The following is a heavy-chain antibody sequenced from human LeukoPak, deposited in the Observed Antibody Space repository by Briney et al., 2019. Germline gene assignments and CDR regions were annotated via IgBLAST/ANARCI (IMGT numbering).Heavy chain of an antibody. V-gene: IGHV3-23*01. Sequence: GGTLRLSCAASGFTFSSYAMSWVRQAPGKGLEWVSAISGSGGSTYYADSVKGRFTISRDNSKNTLYLQMNSLRAEDTAVYYCAKDHPLMGRSGSYGLDYWGQGTLVTVSS. CDR1: GFTFSSYA. CDR2: ISGSGGST. J-gene: IGHJ4*02. CDR3: AKDHPLMGRSGSYGLDY. D-gene: IGHD1-26*01.